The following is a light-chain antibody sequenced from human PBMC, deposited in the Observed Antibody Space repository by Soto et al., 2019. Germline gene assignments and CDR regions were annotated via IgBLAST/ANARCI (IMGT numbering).Light chain of an antibody. J-gene: IGLJ2*01. CDR2: DVT. Sequence: QSVLTQPASVSGSPGQSLTISCTGTSSDVGGYNYVSWYQQHPGKAPKLLIYDVTNRPSGVSNRFSASKSGNTASLTISGLLAEDEADYYCSSYTTSSNVVFGGGIKLTVL. CDR3: SSYTTSSNVV. V-gene: IGLV2-14*03. CDR1: SSDVGGYNY.